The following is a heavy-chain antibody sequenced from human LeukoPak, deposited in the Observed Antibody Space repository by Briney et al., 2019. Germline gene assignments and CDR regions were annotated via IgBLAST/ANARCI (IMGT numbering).Heavy chain of an antibody. J-gene: IGHJ4*02. Sequence: PGGSLGLSCAASGFTFSSYYMHWVRQAPGKGLVWVSRIGGDGTKTNYADFVEGRFTISRDNAKNTLYLQMNSLTAEDTALYYCTRNPRGDGSSTFGYWGQGTLVTVSS. CDR2: IGGDGTKT. CDR1: GFTFSSYY. V-gene: IGHV3-74*01. D-gene: IGHD3-10*01. CDR3: TRNPRGDGSSTFGY.